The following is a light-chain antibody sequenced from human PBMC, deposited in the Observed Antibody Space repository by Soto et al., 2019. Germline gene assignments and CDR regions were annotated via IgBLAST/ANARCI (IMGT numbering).Light chain of an antibody. CDR3: QQSYSTPWT. CDR2: DAS. J-gene: IGKJ1*01. Sequence: DIQMTQSPSSLSASVGDRVTITCRASQSISHYLAWYQQKPGKAPKLLIYDASTLQGGIASRFSGSGSGTDFTLTISSLQPEDFATYYCQQSYSTPWTFGQGTKVDIK. CDR1: QSISHY. V-gene: IGKV1-39*01.